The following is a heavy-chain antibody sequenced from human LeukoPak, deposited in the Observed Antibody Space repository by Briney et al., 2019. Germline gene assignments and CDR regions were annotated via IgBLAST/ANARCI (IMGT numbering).Heavy chain of an antibody. V-gene: IGHV5-51*01. CDR1: GYSFTSYW. CDR2: IYPGDSDT. J-gene: IGHJ4*02. Sequence: GESLKISCKGSGYSFTSYWIGWVRQMPGKGLEWMGIIYPGDSDTRYSPSFQGQVTISADNSISTAYLQWSSLKASDTAMYYCARQVTMVRGVIIPLHYFDYWGQGTLVTVSS. CDR3: ARQVTMVRGVIIPLHYFDY. D-gene: IGHD3-10*01.